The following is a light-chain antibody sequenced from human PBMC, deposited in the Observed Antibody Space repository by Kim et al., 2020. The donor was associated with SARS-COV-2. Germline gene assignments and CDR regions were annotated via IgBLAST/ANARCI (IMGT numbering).Light chain of an antibody. J-gene: IGKJ1*01. Sequence: EIVLTQSPGTLSLSPGERATLSCRASQSVSSSYLAWYQQRPGQAPRLLIYAASTWATGIPDRFSGSGSGTDFTLTISRLEPEDFAVYYCQQYGSSPWTFGHGTKVDIK. CDR2: AAS. CDR3: QQYGSSPWT. CDR1: QSVSSSY. V-gene: IGKV3-20*01.